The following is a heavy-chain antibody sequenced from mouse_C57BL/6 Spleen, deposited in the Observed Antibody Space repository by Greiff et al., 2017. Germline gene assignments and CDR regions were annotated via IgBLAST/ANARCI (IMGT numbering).Heavy chain of an antibody. CDR3: ARSSYHYDLYAMDY. J-gene: IGHJ4*01. D-gene: IGHD2-4*01. CDR2: INPNNGGT. V-gene: IGHV1-26*01. CDR1: GYTFTDYY. Sequence: EVQLQQSGPELVKPGASVKISCKASGYTFTDYYMNWVKQSHGKSLEWIGDINPNNGGTSYNQKFKGKATLTVDKSSSTAYMELRSLTSEDSAVYYGARSSYHYDLYAMDYWGQGTSVTVSS.